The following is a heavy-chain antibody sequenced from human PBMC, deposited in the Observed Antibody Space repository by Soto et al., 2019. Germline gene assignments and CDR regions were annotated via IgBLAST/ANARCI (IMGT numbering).Heavy chain of an antibody. V-gene: IGHV2-5*02. Sequence: QISLKESGPPLVNPTETLKLTCTFSGFSLTTDGEGVGWVRQPPGEALEWLALIYWDDDERYSPSLKTRLTIKKDPSKNQVVLILTNMDPVDTATYYCAHSRNLITEDAQVGDFDYWGQGTLVTVSS. J-gene: IGHJ4*02. CDR2: IYWDDDE. CDR1: GFSLTTDGEG. CDR3: AHSRNLITEDAQVGDFDY. D-gene: IGHD3-10*01.